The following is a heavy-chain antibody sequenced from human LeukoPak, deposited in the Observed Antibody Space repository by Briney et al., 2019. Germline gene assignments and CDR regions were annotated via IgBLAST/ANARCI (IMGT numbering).Heavy chain of an antibody. CDR3: ASSPIVAKPYYYYYYGMDV. CDR2: IYYSGST. Sequence: PSETLSLTCTVSGGPISSYYWSWIRQPPGKGLEWIGYIYYSGSTDYNPSLKSRVTISVDTSKIPFSLKLSSVTAADTAVYYCASSPIVAKPYYYYYYGMDVWGQGTTVTVSS. CDR1: GGPISSYY. J-gene: IGHJ6*02. D-gene: IGHD5-12*01. V-gene: IGHV4-59*01.